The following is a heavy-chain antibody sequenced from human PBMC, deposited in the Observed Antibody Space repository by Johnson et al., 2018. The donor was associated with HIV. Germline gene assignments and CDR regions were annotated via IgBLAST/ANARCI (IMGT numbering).Heavy chain of an antibody. CDR1: GFTFDDYD. J-gene: IGHJ3*01. CDR2: IYWNGGST. V-gene: IGHV3-20*04. Sequence: EVQLVESGGGLAKPAWSPRLSCAASGFTFDDYDMNWVRQAPGKGLEWVSGIYWNGGSTYYADSVKGRFTISRDNAKNSLYLQMNSLRAEDTAVYYCAKDPPLATVVTPALWGQGTMVTVSS. CDR3: AKDPPLATVVTPAL. D-gene: IGHD4-23*01.